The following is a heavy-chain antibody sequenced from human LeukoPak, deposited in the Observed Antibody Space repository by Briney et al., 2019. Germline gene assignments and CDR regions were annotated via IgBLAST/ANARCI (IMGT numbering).Heavy chain of an antibody. CDR1: GFTLSNDA. Sequence: GGSLTLYCSAPGFTLSNDAMHWVRQAPGKGLEYIPDISTNGGSTYYADSVKGRFTISRDNSKNTLYLQMSSLRADDTAVYYCVKGYCSGGNCFSRTMYYFDNWGQGTLVTVSS. J-gene: IGHJ4*02. CDR2: ISTNGGST. V-gene: IGHV3-64D*09. D-gene: IGHD2-15*01. CDR3: VKGYCSGGNCFSRTMYYFDN.